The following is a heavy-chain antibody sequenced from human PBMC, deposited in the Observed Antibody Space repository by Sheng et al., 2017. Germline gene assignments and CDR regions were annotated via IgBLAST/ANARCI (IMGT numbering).Heavy chain of an antibody. Sequence: QVQLVQSGAEVKKPGASVKVSCKASGYTFTSYGISWVRQAPGQGLEWMGWISAYNGNTNYAQKLQGRVTMTTDTSTSTAYMELRSLRSDDTAVYYCATGVTTGYCSGGSCSDHDAFDIWGQGTMVTVSS. CDR1: GYTFTSYG. J-gene: IGHJ3*02. CDR3: ATGVTTGYCSGGSCSDHDAFDI. V-gene: IGHV1-18*01. D-gene: IGHD2-15*01. CDR2: ISAYNGNT.